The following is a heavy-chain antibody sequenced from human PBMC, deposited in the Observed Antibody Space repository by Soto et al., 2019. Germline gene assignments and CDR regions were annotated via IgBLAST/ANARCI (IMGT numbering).Heavy chain of an antibody. Sequence: QLQLQESGPGLVKPSATLSLTCTVSGGSISSSSYYWGWIRQPPGKGLEWIGSIYYSGSTYYNPSLKSRVTMSVDTSKNQFSLKLSSVTAADTAVYYCARQPYCSSTSCYPFSNWFDPWGQGTLVTVSS. CDR2: IYYSGST. CDR3: ARQPYCSSTSCYPFSNWFDP. V-gene: IGHV4-39*01. CDR1: GGSISSSSYY. D-gene: IGHD2-2*01. J-gene: IGHJ5*02.